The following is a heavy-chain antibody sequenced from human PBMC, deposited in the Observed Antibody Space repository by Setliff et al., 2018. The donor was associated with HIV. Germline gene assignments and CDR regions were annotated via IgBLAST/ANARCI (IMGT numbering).Heavy chain of an antibody. Sequence: PGGSLRLSCAASGFTFSNYAMTWVRQAPGKGLAWVSGISGSGNTTFYADSVKGRFTVYRDNSKKTLYMVMNSLRTEDTAVYYCAKGIKWLAPWGQGTPVTVSS. D-gene: IGHD2-15*01. CDR3: AKGIKWLAP. CDR1: GFTFSNYA. CDR2: ISGSGNTT. J-gene: IGHJ5*02. V-gene: IGHV3-23*01.